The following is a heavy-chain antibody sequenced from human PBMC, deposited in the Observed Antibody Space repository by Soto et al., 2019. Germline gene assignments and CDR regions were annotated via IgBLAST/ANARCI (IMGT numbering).Heavy chain of an antibody. J-gene: IGHJ4*02. CDR3: AKADIVVGPAAGYYFDY. CDR1: GFTFSSYG. D-gene: IGHD2-2*01. CDR2: ISYDGSNK. Sequence: ESGGGVVQPGRSLRLSCAASGFTFSSYGMHWVRQAPGKGLEWVAVISYDGSNKNYADSVKGRITISGDNSKNTLYLQMDNLRAEAPAVFYFAKADIVVGPAAGYYFDYRGQGTLVTVSS. V-gene: IGHV3-30*18.